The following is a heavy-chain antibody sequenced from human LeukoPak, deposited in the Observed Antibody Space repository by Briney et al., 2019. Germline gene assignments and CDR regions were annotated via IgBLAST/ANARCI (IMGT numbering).Heavy chain of an antibody. CDR1: GFTFSSYS. D-gene: IGHD2-2*01. CDR3: AKEGHCSSTSCFDY. Sequence: GGSLRLSCAASGFTFSSYSMNWVRQAPGKGLEWVSSISSSSSYIYYADSVKGRFTISRDNAKNSLYLQMNSLRAEDTAVYYCAKEGHCSSTSCFDYWGRGTLVTVSS. V-gene: IGHV3-21*04. J-gene: IGHJ4*02. CDR2: ISSSSSYI.